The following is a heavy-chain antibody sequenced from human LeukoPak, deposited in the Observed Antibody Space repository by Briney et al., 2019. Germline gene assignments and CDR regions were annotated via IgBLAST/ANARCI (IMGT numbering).Heavy chain of an antibody. CDR1: GYTFPSYG. CDR2: ISAYNGNT. Sequence: GASVKVSCKAPGYTFPSYGISWVRQAPGQGLEWMGWISAYNGNTNYAQKLQGRVTMTTDTSTSTAYMELRSLRSDDTAVYYCARVRNIAAAAYFDYWGQGTLVTVSS. V-gene: IGHV1-18*01. CDR3: ARVRNIAAAAYFDY. D-gene: IGHD6-13*01. J-gene: IGHJ4*02.